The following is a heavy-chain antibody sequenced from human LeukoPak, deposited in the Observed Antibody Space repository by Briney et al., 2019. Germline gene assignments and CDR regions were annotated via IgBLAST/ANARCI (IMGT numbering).Heavy chain of an antibody. CDR2: IDQDESEK. V-gene: IGHV3-7*01. CDR3: TRGHYGLDV. CDR1: GFTFSSSW. J-gene: IGHJ6*02. Sequence: GGSLRLSCAASGFTFSSSWMSWVRQAPGKGLEWVANIDQDESEKYIVDSLRGRITISRDNAKNSLYLQMNSLGAEDTAVYYCTRGHYGLDVWGQGTTVTVSS.